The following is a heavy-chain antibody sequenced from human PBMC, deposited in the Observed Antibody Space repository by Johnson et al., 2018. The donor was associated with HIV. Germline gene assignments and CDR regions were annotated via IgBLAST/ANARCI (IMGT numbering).Heavy chain of an antibody. V-gene: IGHV3-23*04. D-gene: IGHD3-22*01. Sequence: VQLVESGGGLVQPGGSLRLSCAASGFTFSIYAMSWVRQAPGKGLAWVSAISGDAGSTYYADSVRGRFTLSRDNTKNTLYLQMNSLRAEDTAVYYCARERAEAYYYDSSGRKSGFDIWGQGTMVTVSS. CDR1: GFTFSIYA. J-gene: IGHJ3*02. CDR2: ISGDAGST. CDR3: ARERAEAYYYDSSGRKSGFDI.